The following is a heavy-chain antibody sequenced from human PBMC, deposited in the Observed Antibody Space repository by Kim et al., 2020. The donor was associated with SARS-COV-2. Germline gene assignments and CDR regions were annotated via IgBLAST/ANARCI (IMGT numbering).Heavy chain of an antibody. V-gene: IGHV4-4*02. D-gene: IGHD6-19*01. Sequence: TPAPKSRVTISVDKSKNQFSLKLSSVTAADTAVYYCARLESIAVAGTLYYWGQGTLVTVSS. CDR3: ARLESIAVAGTLYY. J-gene: IGHJ4*02.